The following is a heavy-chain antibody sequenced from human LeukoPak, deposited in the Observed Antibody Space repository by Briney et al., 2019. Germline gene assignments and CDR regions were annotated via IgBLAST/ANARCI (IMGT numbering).Heavy chain of an antibody. D-gene: IGHD1-20*01. CDR1: GGTFSSYA. CDR3: ARGSVITGTSYYYYYMDV. Sequence: SVKVSCKASGGTFSSYAISWVRQAPGQGLEWMGGIIPIFGTANHAQKFQGRVTITTDESTSTAYMELSSLRSEDTAVYYCARGSVITGTSYYYYYMDVWGKGTTVTVSS. CDR2: IIPIFGTA. V-gene: IGHV1-69*05. J-gene: IGHJ6*03.